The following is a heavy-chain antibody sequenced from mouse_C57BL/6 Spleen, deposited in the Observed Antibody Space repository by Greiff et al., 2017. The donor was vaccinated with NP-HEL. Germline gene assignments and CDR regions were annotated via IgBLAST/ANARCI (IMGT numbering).Heavy chain of an antibody. CDR2: IYPGSGNT. D-gene: IGHD1-1*01. CDR1: GYTFTDYY. Sequence: VHLVESGAELVRPGASVKLSCKASGYTFTDYYINWVKQRPGQGLEWIARIYPGSGNTYYNEKFKGKATLTAEKSSSTAYMQLSSLTSEDSAVYFCARGYYGSSHYFDYWGQGTTLTVSS. CDR3: ARGYYGSSHYFDY. J-gene: IGHJ2*01. V-gene: IGHV1-76*01.